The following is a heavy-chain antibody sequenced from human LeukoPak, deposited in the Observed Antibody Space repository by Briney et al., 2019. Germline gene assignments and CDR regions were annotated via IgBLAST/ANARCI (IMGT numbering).Heavy chain of an antibody. J-gene: IGHJ4*02. CDR2: IYYSGST. CDR3: ARRGGSGGSFDY. D-gene: IGHD3-10*01. CDR1: GASVSSGGYY. V-gene: IGHV4-61*08. Sequence: SETLSLTCTVSGASVSSGGYYWSWLRQPPGKGLEWIGYIYYSGSTNYNPSLKSRVTISVDTSKNQSSLKVSSVTAADTAVYYCARRGGSGGSFDYWGQGTLVTVSS.